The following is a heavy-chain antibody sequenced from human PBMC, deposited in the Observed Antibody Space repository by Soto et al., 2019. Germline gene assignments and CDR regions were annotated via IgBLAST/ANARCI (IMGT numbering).Heavy chain of an antibody. CDR1: GGSVYSYY. CDR2: INHSGST. J-gene: IGHJ3*02. V-gene: IGHV4-34*01. CDR3: ARGNDYGDSDAFDI. D-gene: IGHD4-17*01. Sequence: PSEPLSLTWAVYGGSVYSYYWSGIRQPPGKGLEWIGEINHSGSTNYNPSLKSRVTISVGTSKNQFSLKLSSVTAADTAVYYCARGNDYGDSDAFDIWGQGTMVTVSS.